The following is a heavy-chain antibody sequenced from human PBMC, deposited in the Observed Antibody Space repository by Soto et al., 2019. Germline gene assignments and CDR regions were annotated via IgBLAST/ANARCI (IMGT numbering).Heavy chain of an antibody. CDR1: GFTFSNAW. CDR3: TTGIDSSGWYDY. Sequence: GGSLRLSCAASGFTFSNAWMSWVRQAPGKGLEWVGRIKSKTDGGTTDYAAPVKGRFTISRDDSKNTLYLQMNSLKTEDTAVYYCTTGIDSSGWYDYWGQGTLVTVSS. J-gene: IGHJ4*02. D-gene: IGHD6-19*01. CDR2: IKSKTDGGTT. V-gene: IGHV3-15*01.